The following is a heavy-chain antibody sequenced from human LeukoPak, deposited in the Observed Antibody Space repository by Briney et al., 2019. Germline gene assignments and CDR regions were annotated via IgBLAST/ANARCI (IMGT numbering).Heavy chain of an antibody. CDR1: GFTFSSYS. V-gene: IGHV3-21*06. CDR2: ISSGSSYI. D-gene: IGHD2-2*01. CDR3: ASGRYYCSSTSCQNDF. Sequence: GGSLRLSCAASGFTFSSYSMNWVRQAPGKGLEWVSSISSGSSYIYYADSVKGRFTISRDNGKNSLYLQMNSLRVEDTAVYYCASGRYYCSSTSCQNDFWGQGALVTVSS. J-gene: IGHJ4*02.